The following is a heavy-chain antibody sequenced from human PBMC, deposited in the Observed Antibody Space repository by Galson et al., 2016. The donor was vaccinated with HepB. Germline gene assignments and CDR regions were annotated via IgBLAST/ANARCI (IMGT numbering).Heavy chain of an antibody. Sequence: GQGLEWMAWISAYSGDTNFAQKFQDRVTMTTDTSTSTAYMELRTLRSDDTAIYYCARDQALYSDSYSYGMDVWGQGTTVTVAS. D-gene: IGHD1-26*01. CDR2: ISAYSGDT. V-gene: IGHV1-18*01. CDR3: ARDQALYSDSYSYGMDV. J-gene: IGHJ6*02.